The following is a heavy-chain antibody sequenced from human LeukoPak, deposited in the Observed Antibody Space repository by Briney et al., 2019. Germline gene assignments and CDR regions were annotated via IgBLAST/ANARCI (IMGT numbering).Heavy chain of an antibody. CDR1: GGSFSGYY. D-gene: IGHD5-18*01. CDR2: INHSGST. Sequence: SETLSLTCAVYGGSFSGYYWSWIRQPPGKGLEWIGEINHSGSTNYNPSLKSRVTISVDTSKNQFSLKLSSVTAADTAVYYCARAHGYSYGLGYHYYYGMDVWGQGTTVTVSS. J-gene: IGHJ6*02. CDR3: ARAHGYSYGLGYHYYYGMDV. V-gene: IGHV4-34*01.